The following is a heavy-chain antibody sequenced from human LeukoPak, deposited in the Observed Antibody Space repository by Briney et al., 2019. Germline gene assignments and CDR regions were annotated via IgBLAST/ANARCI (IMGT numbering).Heavy chain of an antibody. Sequence: PGGSLRLSCAASVFTFSSYAMGWVRQTPGKVLGWVSTIIGSGRNRYDTDSVKGRFTISRDNSKNTLYLQMNSLRADDTAVFYCAKDGEVRVRGNSDYFDYWGQGTLVTVSS. J-gene: IGHJ4*02. V-gene: IGHV3-23*01. CDR1: VFTFSSYA. D-gene: IGHD3-10*01. CDR3: AKDGEVRVRGNSDYFDY. CDR2: IIGSGRNR.